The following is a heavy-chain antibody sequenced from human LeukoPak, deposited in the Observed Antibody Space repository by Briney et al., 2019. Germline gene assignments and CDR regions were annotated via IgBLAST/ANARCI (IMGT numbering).Heavy chain of an antibody. V-gene: IGHV3-23*01. CDR1: GFTFSNYA. D-gene: IGHD4-17*01. CDR2: IRVSGGTT. J-gene: IGHJ4*02. CDR3: AKQDDYAYGYFDY. Sequence: GGSLRLSCAASGFTFSNYAMTWVRQAPGKGLEWVSIIRVSGGTTYYADSVKGGFTISRDNSKNTLYLQMNSLRAEDTAIYYCAKQDDYAYGYFDYWGQGTLVTVSS.